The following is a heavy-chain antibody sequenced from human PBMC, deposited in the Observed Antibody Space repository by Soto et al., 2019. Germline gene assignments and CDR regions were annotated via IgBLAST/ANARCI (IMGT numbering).Heavy chain of an antibody. CDR1: GGSISSGDYY. D-gene: IGHD3-22*01. V-gene: IGHV4-30-4*01. Sequence: SETLSLTCTVSGGSISSGDYYWSWIRQPPGKGLEWIGYIYYSGSTYYNPSLKSRVTISVDTSKNQFSLKLSSVTAADTAVYYCARSDYDSSGYYAYFDYWGQGTLVTAPQ. CDR2: IYYSGST. CDR3: ARSDYDSSGYYAYFDY. J-gene: IGHJ4*02.